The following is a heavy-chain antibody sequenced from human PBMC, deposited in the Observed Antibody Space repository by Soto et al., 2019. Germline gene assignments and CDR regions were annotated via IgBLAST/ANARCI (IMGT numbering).Heavy chain of an antibody. D-gene: IGHD2-8*01. Sequence: GGSLRLSCAASGFTFSSYGMHWVRQAPGKGLEWVAVISYDGSNKYYADSVKGRFTISRDNSKNTLYLQMNSLRAEDTAVYYCAKVRVDIVLMVYAPNYGMDVWGQGTKFTVS. V-gene: IGHV3-30*18. CDR3: AKVRVDIVLMVYAPNYGMDV. J-gene: IGHJ6*02. CDR2: ISYDGSNK. CDR1: GFTFSSYG.